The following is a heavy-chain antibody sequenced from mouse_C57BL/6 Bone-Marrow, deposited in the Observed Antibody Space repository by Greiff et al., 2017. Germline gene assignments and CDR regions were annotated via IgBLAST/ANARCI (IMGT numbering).Heavy chain of an antibody. J-gene: IGHJ2*01. D-gene: IGHD2-1*01. CDR1: GFTFSDYG. Sequence: DVKLVESGGGLVKPGGSLKLSCAASGFTFSDYGMHWVRQAPEKGLEWVAYISSGSSTIYYADTVKGRFTISRDNAKNTLFLQMTSLRSEDTAMYYCAADGKFFDYWGQGTTLTVSS. CDR3: AADGKFFDY. CDR2: ISSGSSTI. V-gene: IGHV5-17*01.